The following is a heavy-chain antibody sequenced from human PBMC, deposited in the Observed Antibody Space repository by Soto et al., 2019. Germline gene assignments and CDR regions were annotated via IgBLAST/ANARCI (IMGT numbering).Heavy chain of an antibody. V-gene: IGHV4-34*01. Sequence: SETLSLTCAVYGGSFSGYYWSWIRQPPGKGLEWIGEINHSGSTNYNPSLKSRVTISVDTSKNQFSLKLSSVTAADTAVYYCARGNRITMIVAINWFDPWGQGTLVTAPQ. CDR3: ARGNRITMIVAINWFDP. CDR1: GGSFSGYY. J-gene: IGHJ5*02. D-gene: IGHD3-22*01. CDR2: INHSGST.